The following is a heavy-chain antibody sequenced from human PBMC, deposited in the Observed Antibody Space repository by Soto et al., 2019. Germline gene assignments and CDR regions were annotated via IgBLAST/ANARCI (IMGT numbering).Heavy chain of an antibody. CDR3: AGGDSGSFDS. J-gene: IGHJ4*02. CDR2: ISFSGSTI. Sequence: GGSLRLSCAASGFTFSDYYFTWIRQAPGKGLEWVSYISFSGSTIYYADSVKGRFTISRDNAKNPLYLQMNNLRPEDTAVYYCAGGDSGSFDSWGQGTLVTVSS. CDR1: GFTFSDYY. V-gene: IGHV3-11*01. D-gene: IGHD3-16*01.